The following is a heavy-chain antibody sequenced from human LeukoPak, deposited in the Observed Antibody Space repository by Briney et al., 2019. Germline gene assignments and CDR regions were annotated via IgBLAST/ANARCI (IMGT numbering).Heavy chain of an antibody. V-gene: IGHV2-70*11. Sequence: SGPTLVNPTQTLTLTCSFSGFSLTNYGMCVSWIRQSPGKPLEWLARIDWDGDEWFTTSLKTRLSISKDTSKNQVVLTMTNMDSADTATYYCARDQMTDMVLGIFDYWGQGTLVTVSS. D-gene: IGHD5-18*01. J-gene: IGHJ4*02. CDR3: ARDQMTDMVLGIFDY. CDR2: IDWDGDE. CDR1: GFSLTNYGMC.